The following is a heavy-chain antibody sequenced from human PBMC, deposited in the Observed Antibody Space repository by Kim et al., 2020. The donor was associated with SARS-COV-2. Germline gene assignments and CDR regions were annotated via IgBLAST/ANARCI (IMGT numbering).Heavy chain of an antibody. Sequence: TTYNPALKSRVSMSIDKSKNQFSLNLSSVTAADTAVYYCASGVRGSVEAYWGQGTLVTVSS. J-gene: IGHJ4*02. CDR3: ASGVRGSVEAY. D-gene: IGHD2-8*01. CDR2: T. V-gene: IGHV4-4*07.